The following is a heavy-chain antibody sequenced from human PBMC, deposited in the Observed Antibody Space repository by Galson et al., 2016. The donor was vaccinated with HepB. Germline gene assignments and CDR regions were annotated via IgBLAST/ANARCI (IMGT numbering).Heavy chain of an antibody. V-gene: IGHV1-8*01. Sequence: SVKVSCKASGYTFTNYDFNWVRQATGQGLEWLGWMTPNSGNTGYAQKFQGRLSLTRDISTSTAYMELSSLTSDDTAGYYCARNRAFTGDFDYWGQGTLVTVSS. CDR3: ARNRAFTGDFDY. CDR2: MTPNSGNT. J-gene: IGHJ4*02. D-gene: IGHD7-27*01. CDR1: GYTFTNYD.